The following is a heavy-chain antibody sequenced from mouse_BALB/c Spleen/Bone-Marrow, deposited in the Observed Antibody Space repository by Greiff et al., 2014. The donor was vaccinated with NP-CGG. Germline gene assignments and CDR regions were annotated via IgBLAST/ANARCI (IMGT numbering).Heavy chain of an antibody. CDR1: GYAFTNYW. D-gene: IGHD1-2*01. J-gene: IGHJ4*01. V-gene: IGHV1-63*01. Sequence: QVQLQQSGAELVRPGTSVKIYCKASGYAFTNYWLDWVKQSPGHGLEWIGDIYPGSGNTYFNEKFKGKATLTADKSSSTAYMQLSSLTSEDSAVYFCARPQFISGRYYAMDYWGQGTSVTVSS. CDR2: IYPGSGNT. CDR3: ARPQFISGRYYAMDY.